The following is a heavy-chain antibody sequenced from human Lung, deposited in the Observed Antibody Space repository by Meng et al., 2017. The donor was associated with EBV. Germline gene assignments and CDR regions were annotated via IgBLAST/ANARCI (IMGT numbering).Heavy chain of an antibody. V-gene: IGHV7-4-1*02. J-gene: IGHJ4*02. D-gene: IGHD5/OR15-5a*01. CDR3: ARDVTPDVYSLLDY. CDR1: GYTFTSYA. Sequence: QWRLVQFGSGLKKPGASVKVSCKPSGYTFTSYAINWVRQAPGQGPDWMGWIDPNTGNPTYAQGFTGRFVFSLDTSVSTAYLQINSLRADDTAVYYCARDVTPDVYSLLDYWGQGTLVTVSS. CDR2: IDPNTGNP.